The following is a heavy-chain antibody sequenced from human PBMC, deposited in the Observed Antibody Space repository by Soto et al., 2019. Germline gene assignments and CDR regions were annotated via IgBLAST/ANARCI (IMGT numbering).Heavy chain of an antibody. J-gene: IGHJ4*02. CDR1: GCTFSSYA. CDR3: ARAGVYSSSSGGYYFDY. Sequence: SVKVSCKASGCTFSSYAISCVRQAPGQGLEWMGGIIPIFGTANYAQKFQGRVTITADESTSTAYMELSSLRSEDTAVYYCARAGVYSSSSGGYYFDYWGQGTLVTVSS. D-gene: IGHD6-6*01. V-gene: IGHV1-69*13. CDR2: IIPIFGTA.